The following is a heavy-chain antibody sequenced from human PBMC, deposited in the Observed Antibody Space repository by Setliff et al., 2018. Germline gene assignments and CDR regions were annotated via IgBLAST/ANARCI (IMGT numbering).Heavy chain of an antibody. CDR2: ILFSGDT. J-gene: IGHJ6*03. Sequence: SETLSLTCAVSGASINSGTYYWSWIRQPAGKGLEWVGRILFSGDTYYNPSLNSRVTISADTSKNQFSLNLSSVTDADTAVYYCARDNRARHYMDVWGKGTTVTVSS. CDR1: GASINSGTYY. V-gene: IGHV4-61*02. CDR3: ARDNRARHYMDV. D-gene: IGHD3-10*01.